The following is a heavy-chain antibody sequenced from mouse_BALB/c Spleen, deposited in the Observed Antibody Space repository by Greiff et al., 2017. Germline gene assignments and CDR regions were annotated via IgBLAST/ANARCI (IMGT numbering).Heavy chain of an antibody. Sequence: VKLVGSGPGLVQPSQSLSITCTGSGFSLTSYGVHWVRQSPGKGLEWLGVVWSGGSTDYNAAFISRLSNSKDNSKSQVFFKMNSLQANDTAIYYCARPPYYYGSSWFAYWGQGTLVTVSA. CDR3: ARPPYYYGSSWFAY. CDR1: GFSLTSYG. D-gene: IGHD1-1*01. V-gene: IGHV2-2*02. J-gene: IGHJ3*01. CDR2: VWSGGST.